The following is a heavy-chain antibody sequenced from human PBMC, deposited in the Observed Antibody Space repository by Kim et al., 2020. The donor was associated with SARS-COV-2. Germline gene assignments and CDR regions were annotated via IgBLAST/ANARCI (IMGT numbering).Heavy chain of an antibody. D-gene: IGHD1-1*01. V-gene: IGHV4-34*01. J-gene: IGHJ4*02. Sequence: SETLSLTCAVYAGSFSGHYWNWIRQSPGVGLEWVGEISHSGTTKYNPSLQSRVTLSVDTSKNQFSLNLTAVTAADTAVYYCARRSASAGVDWWGQGT. CDR2: ISHSGTT. CDR1: AGSFSGHY. CDR3: ARRSASAGVDW.